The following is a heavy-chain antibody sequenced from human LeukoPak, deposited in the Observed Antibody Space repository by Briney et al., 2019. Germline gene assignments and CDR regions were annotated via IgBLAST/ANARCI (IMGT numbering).Heavy chain of an antibody. J-gene: IGHJ4*02. CDR3: ARYSWNYFDY. CDR1: GGSFSGYY. V-gene: IGHV4-34*01. D-gene: IGHD1-1*01. Sequence: SETLSLTCAVYGGSFSGYYWSWIRQPPGKGLEWIGEINHSGSTNYNPSLKSRVTISVDTSKNQFSLKLSSVTAADTAVYYCARYSWNYFDYWGQGTLVTVSS. CDR2: INHSGST.